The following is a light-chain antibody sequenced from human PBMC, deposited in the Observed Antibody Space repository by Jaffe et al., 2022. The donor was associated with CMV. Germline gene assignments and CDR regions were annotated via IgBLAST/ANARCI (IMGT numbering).Light chain of an antibody. V-gene: IGKV1-27*01. CDR2: AAS. CDR3: QKYNGAPFT. J-gene: IGKJ3*01. CDR1: QAINSY. Sequence: DIQMTQSPSSLSASVGDRVTITCRASQAINSYLAWYQQKPGKVPKLLIFAASSLQSGVSSRFSGSGSGTDFTLTISSLQPEDVATYYCQKYNGAPFTFGPGTKVDI.